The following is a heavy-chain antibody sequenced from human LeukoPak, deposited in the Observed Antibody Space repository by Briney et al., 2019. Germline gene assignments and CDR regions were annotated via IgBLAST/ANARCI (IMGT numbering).Heavy chain of an antibody. CDR2: IYYSGNT. Sequence: PSETLSLTCTVSGGSFSTYYWSWIRQPPGKGLEWIGYIYYSGNTNYNPSLKSRVTISVDTSKNQFSLRLSSVTAADTAVYYCARDPGSSWYYMDVWGKGTTVTVSS. J-gene: IGHJ6*03. D-gene: IGHD6-13*01. V-gene: IGHV4-59*01. CDR1: GGSFSTYY. CDR3: ARDPGSSWYYMDV.